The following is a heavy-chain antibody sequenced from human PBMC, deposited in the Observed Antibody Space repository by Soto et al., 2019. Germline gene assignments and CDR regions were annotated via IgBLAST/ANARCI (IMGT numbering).Heavy chain of an antibody. J-gene: IGHJ4*02. CDR1: GYSFTSYW. V-gene: IGHV5-51*01. D-gene: IGHD3-3*01. CDR3: ARACGRFLEWLEFDY. Sequence: GESLKISCKGSGYSFTSYWIGWVRQMPGKGLEWMGIIYPGDSDTRYSPSFQGQVTISADKSISTAYLQWSSLKASDTAMYYCARACGRFLEWLEFDYWGQGSLVTVSS. CDR2: IYPGDSDT.